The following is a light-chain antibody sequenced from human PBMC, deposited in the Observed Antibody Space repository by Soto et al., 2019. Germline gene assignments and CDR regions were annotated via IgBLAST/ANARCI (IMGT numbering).Light chain of an antibody. CDR3: QQYDNLPCT. CDR2: AAS. CDR1: QGISTF. Sequence: DIQMTQSPSSLSASVGDRVTITCRASQGISTFLNWYQHKPGKAPKLLIYAASSLQSGVPSRFSGFGSETDFTLTISSLQPEDIATYYCQQYDNLPCTFGQGTRLEIK. V-gene: IGKV1-39*01. J-gene: IGKJ5*01.